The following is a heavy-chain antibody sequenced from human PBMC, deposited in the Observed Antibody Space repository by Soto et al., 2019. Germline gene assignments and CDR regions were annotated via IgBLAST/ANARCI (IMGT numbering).Heavy chain of an antibody. D-gene: IGHD5-12*01. CDR2: ISTYSCDT. J-gene: IGHJ5*02. Sequence: SXKVSFMATGYTXSTYEICLVRQAPGQGLEWMGWISTYSCDTKYAQKFQGRVTMTTDTSTTKAYLELRSMRSEDTAVYYCARHHGPTTSENWFDPWGQGTLGTVSS. CDR1: GYTXSTYE. CDR3: ARHHGPTTSENWFDP. V-gene: IGHV1-18*01.